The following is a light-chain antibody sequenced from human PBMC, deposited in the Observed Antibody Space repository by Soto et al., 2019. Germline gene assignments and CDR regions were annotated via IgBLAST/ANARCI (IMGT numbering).Light chain of an antibody. V-gene: IGKV1-5*01. J-gene: IGKJ1*01. CDR3: QHYTSYSGT. CDR2: GAS. CDR1: QTISHY. Sequence: DIQMTQSPSTLSASVRDRVTITCRASQTISHYLAWYQQKPGKAPKLLIYGASSLARGVPSRFTGSGSGTEFTLTIISLPPADFATYFCQHYTSYSGTFGQGTKVEI.